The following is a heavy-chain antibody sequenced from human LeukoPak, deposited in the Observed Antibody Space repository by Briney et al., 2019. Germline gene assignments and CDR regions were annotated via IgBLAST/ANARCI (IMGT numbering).Heavy chain of an antibody. J-gene: IGHJ5*02. CDR2: INHSGST. CDR3: ARVDIVGATNWFDP. V-gene: IGHV4-34*01. Sequence: PSETLSLTCAVYGGSFSGYYWSWIRQPPGKGLEWIGEINHSGSTNYNPSLKSRVTISVDTSKNQFSLKLSSVTAADTAVYYCARVDIVGATNWFDPWGQGTLVTVSS. CDR1: GGSFSGYY. D-gene: IGHD1-26*01.